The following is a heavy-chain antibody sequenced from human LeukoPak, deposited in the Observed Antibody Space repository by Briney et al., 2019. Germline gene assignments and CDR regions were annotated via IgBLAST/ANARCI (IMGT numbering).Heavy chain of an antibody. CDR2: ISGSGNKT. V-gene: IGHV3-23*01. Sequence: GGSLRLSCAASGFTFSHFAMSWVRQAPGKGLHWVSIISGSGNKTYDADSVKGRFSISRDNSKNTLYLQMTGLRAEDTAVYYCAKLKRVGIAPFDDWGQGTLVIVSS. CDR3: AKLKRVGIAPFDD. J-gene: IGHJ4*02. CDR1: GFTFSHFA. D-gene: IGHD3-10*01.